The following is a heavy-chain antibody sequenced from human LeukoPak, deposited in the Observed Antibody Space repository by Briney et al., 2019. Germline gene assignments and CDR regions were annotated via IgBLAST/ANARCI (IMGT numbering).Heavy chain of an antibody. V-gene: IGHV3-49*04. CDR3: LGVSHYCSGGSCYLDPYYFDY. CDR1: GFTFGDYA. J-gene: IGHJ4*02. Sequence: GGSLRLSCTASGFTFGDYAMSWVRQAPGKGLEWVGFIRSKAYGGTTEYAASVKGRFTISRDVSKSIAYLQMNSLKTEDTDVYFCLGVSHYCSGGSCYLDPYYFDYWGQGTLVTVSS. D-gene: IGHD2-15*01. CDR2: IRSKAYGGTT.